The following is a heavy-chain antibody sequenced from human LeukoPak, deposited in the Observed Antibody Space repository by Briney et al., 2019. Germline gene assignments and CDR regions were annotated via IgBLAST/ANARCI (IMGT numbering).Heavy chain of an antibody. CDR3: ARDAGYGSGSPYFDY. Sequence: GGSLRLSCAASGFTFSSYAMHWVRQAPGKGLEWVAVISYDGSNKYYADSVKGRFTISRDNSKNTLYLRMNSLRAEDTAVYYCARDAGYGSGSPYFDYWGQGTLVTVSS. V-gene: IGHV3-30*04. CDR2: ISYDGSNK. CDR1: GFTFSSYA. D-gene: IGHD3-10*01. J-gene: IGHJ4*02.